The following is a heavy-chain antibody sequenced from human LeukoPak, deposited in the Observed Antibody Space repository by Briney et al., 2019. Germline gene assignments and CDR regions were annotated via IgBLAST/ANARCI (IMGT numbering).Heavy chain of an antibody. V-gene: IGHV4-34*01. Sequence: PETLSLTCAVYGGSFSGDFWSWIRQSPGKGLEWIGEINHGGSTTYNPSLQSRVTMSVDTSTNQISLKMTSVTAADTAMYYCARQTGSGLFTLPGGQGTLVTVSS. CDR2: INHGGST. J-gene: IGHJ4*02. CDR3: ARQTGSGLFTLP. CDR1: GGSFSGDF. D-gene: IGHD3/OR15-3a*01.